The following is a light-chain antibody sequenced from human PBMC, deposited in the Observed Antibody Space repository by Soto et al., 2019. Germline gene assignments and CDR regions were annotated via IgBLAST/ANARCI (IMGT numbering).Light chain of an antibody. CDR1: QGISSA. CDR2: DAS. V-gene: IGKV1-13*02. Sequence: AIQLTQSPSSLSASVGDRVTITCRASQGISSALAWYQQKPGEAPKLLIYDASSLESGVPSRFSGSGSGTDFTLTISSLQSEDFATYSCQQFNSYPLTFGGGTQVEIK. CDR3: QQFNSYPLT. J-gene: IGKJ4*01.